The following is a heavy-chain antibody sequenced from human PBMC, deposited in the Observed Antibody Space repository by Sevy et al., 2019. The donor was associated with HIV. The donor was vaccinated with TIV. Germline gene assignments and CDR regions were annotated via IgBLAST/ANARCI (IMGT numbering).Heavy chain of an antibody. D-gene: IGHD3-22*01. CDR2: FDPEDGET. Sequence: ASVKVSCKVSGYTLTKLSMHWVRQAPGKGLEWMGRFDPEDGETIFAQKFQGRVTMTEDKSTDTAYMGLSSLRSEDTAVYYCAAAREYYEDSSGYLDYWGQGTLVTVSS. CDR1: GYTLTKLS. J-gene: IGHJ4*02. CDR3: AAAREYYEDSSGYLDY. V-gene: IGHV1-24*01.